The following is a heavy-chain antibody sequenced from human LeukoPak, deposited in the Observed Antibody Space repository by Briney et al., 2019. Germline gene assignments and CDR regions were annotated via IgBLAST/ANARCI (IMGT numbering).Heavy chain of an antibody. CDR3: AKDPNGDYIGTFDI. Sequence: GGSLRLSCATSKFKFNSYGLTWVRQAPGKGLEWVSSISGSGVDTQYADSVKGRFTISRDNSKNTLFLQMNSLRAEDTAIYYCAKDPNGDYIGTFDIWGQGTMVTVSS. D-gene: IGHD4-17*01. CDR2: ISGSGVDT. V-gene: IGHV3-23*01. CDR1: KFKFNSYG. J-gene: IGHJ3*02.